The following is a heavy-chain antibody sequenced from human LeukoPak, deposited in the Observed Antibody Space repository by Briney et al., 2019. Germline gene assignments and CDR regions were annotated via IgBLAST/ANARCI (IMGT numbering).Heavy chain of an antibody. D-gene: IGHD6-19*01. V-gene: IGHV4-59*08. Sequence: PSETLSLTCTVSVGSINNYYWSWIRQPPGKGLEWIGYVYYSGSTNYNPSLMSRVTMSVDTSKNQFSLKLNSVTAADTAVYARQGYSSGGDYYGMDVWGQGTTVTVSS. CDR2: VYYSGST. J-gene: IGHJ6*02. CDR3: QGYSSGGDYYGMDV. CDR1: VGSINNYY.